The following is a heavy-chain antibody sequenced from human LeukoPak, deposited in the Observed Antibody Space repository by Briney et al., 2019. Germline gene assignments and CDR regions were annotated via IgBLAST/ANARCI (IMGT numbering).Heavy chain of an antibody. Sequence: GGSLRLSCAASRFTFNSYAMSWARQAPGKGLEWVAIIYYDGSKKNYADSVRGRFTISRDNSKNTLYLQMNSLRVEDTAVYYCATWHGSGSYGGYFDYWGQGTPVTVSS. CDR1: RFTFNSYA. CDR3: ATWHGSGSYGGYFDY. J-gene: IGHJ4*02. D-gene: IGHD3-10*01. V-gene: IGHV3-33*08. CDR2: IYYDGSKK.